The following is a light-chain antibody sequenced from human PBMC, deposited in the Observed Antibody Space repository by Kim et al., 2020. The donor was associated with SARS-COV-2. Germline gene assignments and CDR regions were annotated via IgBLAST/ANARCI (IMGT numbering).Light chain of an antibody. J-gene: IGKJ2*01. CDR3: QQFNIYPYT. Sequence: AIQLTQSPSSLSASVGDRVTITCRASQGISSALAWYQQKPGKAPKLLIYHASSLESGVPLRFSGSGSGTDFTLTISSLQPEDFATYYCQQFNIYPYTFGQGTKLEI. CDR1: QGISSA. CDR2: HAS. V-gene: IGKV1-13*02.